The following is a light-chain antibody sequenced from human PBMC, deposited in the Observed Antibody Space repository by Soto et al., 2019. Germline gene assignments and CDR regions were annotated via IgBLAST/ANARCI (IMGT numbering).Light chain of an antibody. Sequence: QSVLTQPPSASGSPGQSATISCTGTSSDVGGYNYVSWYQQHPGKAPKLMIYEVSKRPSGVPDRFSGSKSGNTASLTVSGLQAEYEADYYCSSYAGTNFVVFGGGTKLTVL. CDR2: EVS. J-gene: IGLJ2*01. CDR3: SSYAGTNFVV. V-gene: IGLV2-8*01. CDR1: SSDVGGYNY.